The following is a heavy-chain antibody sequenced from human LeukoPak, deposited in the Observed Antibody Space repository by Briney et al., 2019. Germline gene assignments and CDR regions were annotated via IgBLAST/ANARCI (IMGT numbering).Heavy chain of an antibody. CDR1: GYTLTELS. CDR2: FDPEDGET. Sequence: ASVKVSCKVSGYTLTELSMHWVRQAPGKGLEWMGGFDPEDGETIYAQKFQGRVTMTEDTSTDTAYMELSSLRSEDTAVYYCATPGIAAAPSPHIDYWGQGTLVTVSP. J-gene: IGHJ4*02. D-gene: IGHD6-13*01. V-gene: IGHV1-24*01. CDR3: ATPGIAAAPSPHIDY.